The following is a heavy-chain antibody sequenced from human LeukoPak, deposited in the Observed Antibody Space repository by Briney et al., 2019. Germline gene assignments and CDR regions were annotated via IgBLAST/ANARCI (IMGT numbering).Heavy chain of an antibody. CDR2: MNPNSGNT. Sequence: GASVKVSCKASGYTFTSYDINWVRQATGQGLEWMGWMNPNSGNTGYAQKFQGGVTMTRNTSISTAYMEPNSLRSEDTAVYYCARGLQVGATSDYWGQGTLVTVSS. J-gene: IGHJ4*02. CDR1: GYTFTSYD. CDR3: ARGLQVGATSDY. V-gene: IGHV1-8*01. D-gene: IGHD1-26*01.